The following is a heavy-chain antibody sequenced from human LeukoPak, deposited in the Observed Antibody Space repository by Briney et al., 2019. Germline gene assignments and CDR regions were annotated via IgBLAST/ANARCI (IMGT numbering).Heavy chain of an antibody. CDR3: ARDQGLSTTLYDFWSGSFYYYYYGMDV. CDR1: GFTVSSNY. CDR2: IYSGGST. J-gene: IGHJ6*02. D-gene: IGHD3-3*01. Sequence: PGGSLRLSCAASGFTVSSNYMSWVRQAPGKGLEWVSVIYSGGSTNYADSVKGRFTISRDNSKNTLYLQMNSLRAEDTAVYYCARDQGLSTTLYDFWSGSFYYYYYGMDVWAKGPRSPSP. V-gene: IGHV3-53*01.